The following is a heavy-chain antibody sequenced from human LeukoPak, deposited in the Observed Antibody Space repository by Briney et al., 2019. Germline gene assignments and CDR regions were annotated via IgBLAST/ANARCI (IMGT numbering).Heavy chain of an antibody. D-gene: IGHD2-21*02. J-gene: IGHJ4*02. CDR1: CGSTSRYF. CDR3: ARLPPTHAYCGGDCYTTHFDY. CDR2: SGST. V-gene: IGHV4-59*08. Sequence: PSETLSLTCTVSCGSTSRYFCCWFRSGSTNYNPSLNSRVTESVDTSKKRLSLKLISVTAADTAVYYCARLPPTHAYCGGDCYTTHFDYWGQGTLVTVSS.